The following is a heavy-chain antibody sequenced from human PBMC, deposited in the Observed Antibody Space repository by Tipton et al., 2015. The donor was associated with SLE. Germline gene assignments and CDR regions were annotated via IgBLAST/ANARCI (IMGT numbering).Heavy chain of an antibody. CDR1: GGSISSYY. D-gene: IGHD3-3*01. V-gene: IGHV4-59*12. J-gene: IGHJ6*02. Sequence: TLSLTCTVSGGSISSYYWSWIRQPPGKGLEWIAYVHNSGRTNFNPSLRSRVAISVATSNQFSLQLSAVTAADTAVYYCARGRLLEWLSTYYYYYGMDVWGHGTTVTVSS. CDR2: VHNSGRT. CDR3: ARGRLLEWLSTYYYYYGMDV.